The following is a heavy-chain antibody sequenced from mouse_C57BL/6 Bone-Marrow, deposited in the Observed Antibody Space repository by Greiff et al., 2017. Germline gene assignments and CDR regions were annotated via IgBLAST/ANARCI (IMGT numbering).Heavy chain of an antibody. J-gene: IGHJ1*03. CDR1: GFSLTSYG. V-gene: IGHV2-2*01. Sequence: VQLQQSGPGLVQPSQSLSITCTVSGFSLTSYGVHWVRQSPGKGLEWLGVIWSGGSTDYNAAFISRLSISKDNSKSQVFFKMNSLQADDTAIYYCARDGYDGDWYFDVWGTGTTVTVSS. CDR3: ARDGYDGDWYFDV. CDR2: IWSGGST. D-gene: IGHD2-2*01.